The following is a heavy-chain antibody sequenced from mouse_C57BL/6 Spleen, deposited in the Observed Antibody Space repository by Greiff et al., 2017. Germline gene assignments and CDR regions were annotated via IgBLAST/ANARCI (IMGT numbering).Heavy chain of an antibody. V-gene: IGHV1-15*01. J-gene: IGHJ2*01. Sequence: VQLQQSGAELVRPGASVTLSCKASGYTFTDYEMHWVKQTPVHGLEWIGAIDPETGGTAYNQKFKGKAILTADKSSSTAYMELRSLTSEDSAVYYGTRGYYGSSYYFDYWGQGTTLTVSS. CDR3: TRGYYGSSYYFDY. CDR2: IDPETGGT. D-gene: IGHD1-1*01. CDR1: GYTFTDYE.